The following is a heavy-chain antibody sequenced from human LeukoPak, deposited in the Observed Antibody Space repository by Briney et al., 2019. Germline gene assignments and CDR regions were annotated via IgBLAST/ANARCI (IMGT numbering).Heavy chain of an antibody. CDR2: ISSSSSTI. CDR1: GFTFSSYS. CDR3: ARGVGEATVRRAAFDI. V-gene: IGHV3-48*01. D-gene: IGHD4-17*01. Sequence: GGSLRLSCAASGFTFSSYSMNGVRQAPGKGLEWVSYISSSSSTIYYADSVKGRFTISRDNAKNSLYLQMDSLRAEDTAVYYCARGVGEATVRRAAFDIWGQGTMVTVSS. J-gene: IGHJ3*02.